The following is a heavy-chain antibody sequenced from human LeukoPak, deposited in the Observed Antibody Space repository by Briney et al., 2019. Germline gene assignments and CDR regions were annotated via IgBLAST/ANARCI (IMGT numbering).Heavy chain of an antibody. D-gene: IGHD3-22*01. CDR1: GFTFTSSA. V-gene: IGHV1-58*01. J-gene: IGHJ4*02. CDR2: IVVGSGNT. Sequence: SVKVSCKASGFTFTSSAVQWVRQARGQRLEWIGWIVVGSGNTNHAQKFQERVTITRDMSTSTAYMELSSLRSEDTAVYYCAALYYYDSSGYYGIDYWGQGTLVTVSS. CDR3: AALYYYDSSGYYGIDY.